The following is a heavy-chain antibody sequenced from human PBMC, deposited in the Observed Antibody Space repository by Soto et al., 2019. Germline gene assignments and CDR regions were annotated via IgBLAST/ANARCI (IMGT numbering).Heavy chain of an antibody. D-gene: IGHD3-3*01. CDR3: ARSDRGRTTIFDYWYFDL. V-gene: IGHV4-61*01. Sequence: TLSLTCTVSGGSVSSGNSYWSWIRQPPGKGLEWIGYIYYSGSTNYNPSLKSRVTISVDTSKNQFSLKLSSVTAADTAVYYCARSDRGRTTIFDYWYFDLWGRGTLVTVS. CDR2: IYYSGST. CDR1: GGSVSSGNSY. J-gene: IGHJ2*01.